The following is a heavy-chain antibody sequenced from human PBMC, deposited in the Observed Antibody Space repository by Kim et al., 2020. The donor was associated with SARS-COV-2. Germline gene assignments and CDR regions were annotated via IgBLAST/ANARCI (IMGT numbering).Heavy chain of an antibody. CDR2: IYYSGST. Sequence: SETLSLACTVSGGSISSYYWSWIRQPPGKGLEWIGYIYYSGSTNYNPSLKSRVTISVDTSKNQFSLKLSSVTAADTAVYYCHGGAVAGKGGGYWGQGTLVTVSS. D-gene: IGHD6-19*01. CDR1: GGSISSYY. J-gene: IGHJ4*02. CDR3: HGGAVAGKGGGY. V-gene: IGHV4-59*13.